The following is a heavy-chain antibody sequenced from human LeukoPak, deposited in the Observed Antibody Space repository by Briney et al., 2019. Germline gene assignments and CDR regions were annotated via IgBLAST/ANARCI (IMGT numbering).Heavy chain of an antibody. CDR1: GYTFTSYG. Sequence: GASVKVSCKASGYTFTSYGISWVRQAPGQGLEWMGWISAYNGNTNYALKLQGRVTMTTDTSTSTAYMELRSLRSDDTAVYYCARDRDMIVVVITSDAFDIWGQGTMVTVSS. J-gene: IGHJ3*02. D-gene: IGHD3-22*01. V-gene: IGHV1-18*01. CDR3: ARDRDMIVVVITSDAFDI. CDR2: ISAYNGNT.